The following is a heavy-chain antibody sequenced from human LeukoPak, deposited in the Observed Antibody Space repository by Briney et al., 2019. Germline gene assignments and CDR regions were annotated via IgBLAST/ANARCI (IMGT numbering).Heavy chain of an antibody. CDR1: GFTFSYYG. D-gene: IGHD6-19*01. V-gene: IGHV3-23*01. CDR3: AKGYSSGWYDFDY. CDR2: IGGSGSNT. Sequence: PGGSLRLTCAASGFTFSYYGMSWVRHAPGKGLEWVSFIGGSGSNTYYADSVKGRFTISRDNSKNTLYLQMNSLRAEDTAVYYCAKGYSSGWYDFDYWGQGTLVPVSS. J-gene: IGHJ4*02.